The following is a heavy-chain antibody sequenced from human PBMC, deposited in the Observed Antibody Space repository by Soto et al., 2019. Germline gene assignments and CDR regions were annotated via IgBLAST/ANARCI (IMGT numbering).Heavy chain of an antibody. CDR2: ISYDGSNK. D-gene: IGHD1-26*01. CDR1: GFTFSSYG. Sequence: LRLSCAASGFTFSSYGMHWVRQAPGKGLEWVAVISYDGSNKYYADSVKGRFTISRDNSRNTLYLQMNSLRAEDTAVYYCAKDAGRVGFSYYYYGMDVWGQGTTVTVSS. V-gene: IGHV3-30*18. CDR3: AKDAGRVGFSYYYYGMDV. J-gene: IGHJ6*02.